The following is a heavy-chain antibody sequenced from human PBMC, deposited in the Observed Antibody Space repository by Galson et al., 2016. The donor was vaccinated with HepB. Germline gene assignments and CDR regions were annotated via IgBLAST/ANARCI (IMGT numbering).Heavy chain of an antibody. CDR1: GESLSGNY. D-gene: IGHD3-16*02. Sequence: SETLSLTCAVYGESLSGNYWSWIRQPPGKGLEWIGEINHTGSTKYSPSLNSRVTISVGTSKSQLSLKLSSVTAADTAAYYCARGPIVSRMRWFDSWGQGSLVTVSS. J-gene: IGHJ5*01. CDR3: ARGPIVSRMRWFDS. CDR2: INHTGST. V-gene: IGHV4-34*01.